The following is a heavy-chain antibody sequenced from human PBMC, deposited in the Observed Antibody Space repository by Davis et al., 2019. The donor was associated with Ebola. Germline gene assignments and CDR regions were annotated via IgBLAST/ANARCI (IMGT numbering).Heavy chain of an antibody. CDR3: ARDMGGSYFDY. D-gene: IGHD3-16*01. CDR2: IYYSGST. Sequence: PGGSLRLSCTVSGGSISSYYWSWIRQPPGKGLEWIGYIYYSGSTNYNPSLKSRVTISVDTSKNQFSLKLSSVTAADTAVYYCARDMGGSYFDYWGQGTLVTVSS. CDR1: GGSISSYY. V-gene: IGHV4-59*01. J-gene: IGHJ4*02.